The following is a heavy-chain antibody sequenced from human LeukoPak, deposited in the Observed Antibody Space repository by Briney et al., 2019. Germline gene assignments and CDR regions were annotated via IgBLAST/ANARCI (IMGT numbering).Heavy chain of an antibody. Sequence: GSLRLSCGASGFTFSSYWMSWVRRAPGKGLEWVANIKQDGSEKYYVDSVKGRFTTSRDNAKNSLYLQMNSLRAEDTAVYYCARDGGPTVGGYCDYWGQGTLVTVSS. J-gene: IGHJ4*02. CDR2: IKQDGSEK. D-gene: IGHD3-10*01. V-gene: IGHV3-7*05. CDR1: GFTFSSYW. CDR3: ARDGGPTVGGYCDY.